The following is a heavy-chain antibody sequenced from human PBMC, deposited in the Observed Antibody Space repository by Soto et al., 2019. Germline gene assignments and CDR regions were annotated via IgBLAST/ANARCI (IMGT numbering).Heavy chain of an antibody. CDR3: AREGPTSSTSCYMDV. V-gene: IGHV3-74*01. D-gene: IGHD2-2*01. Sequence: EVQLVESGGGLVQPGGSLRLSCAASGFTFSSYWMHWVRQAPGKGLVWVSRINSDGSSTSYADSVKGRFTISRDNAKNALYLQMNSLRAEDTAVYYCAREGPTSSTSCYMDVWGKGTTVTVSS. CDR1: GFTFSSYW. J-gene: IGHJ6*03. CDR2: INSDGSST.